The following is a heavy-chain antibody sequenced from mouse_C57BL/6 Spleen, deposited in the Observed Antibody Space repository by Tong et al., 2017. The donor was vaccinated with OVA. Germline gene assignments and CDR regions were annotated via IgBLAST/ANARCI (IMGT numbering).Heavy chain of an antibody. V-gene: IGHV1-18*01. D-gene: IGHD2-5*01. J-gene: IGHJ4*01. CDR2: INPNNGGT. CDR1: GYTFTYYN. Sequence: EVQLQESGPELVKLGASVKIPCKASGYTFTYYNMDWVKQSHGKSLEWIGDINPNNGGTIYNQKFKGKATLTVDKSSSRAYMELRRVTSEETAVYYCGRSSYSNYDAMDYWGQGTSVTVSS. CDR3: GRSSYSNYDAMDY.